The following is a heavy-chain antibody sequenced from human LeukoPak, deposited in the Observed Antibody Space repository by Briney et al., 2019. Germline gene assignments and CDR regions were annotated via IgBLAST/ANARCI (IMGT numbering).Heavy chain of an antibody. D-gene: IGHD3-22*01. J-gene: IGHJ4*02. CDR2: IYYSGST. Sequence: KPSETLSLTCTVSGGSISSSSYYWGWIRQPPGKGLEWIGSIYYSGSTYYNPSLKSRVTISVDTSKNQFSLKLSSVTAADTAVYYCATRYFPDYYDSSGRYNFDYWGQGTLVTVSS. CDR1: GGSISSSSYY. CDR3: ATRYFPDYYDSSGRYNFDY. V-gene: IGHV4-39*01.